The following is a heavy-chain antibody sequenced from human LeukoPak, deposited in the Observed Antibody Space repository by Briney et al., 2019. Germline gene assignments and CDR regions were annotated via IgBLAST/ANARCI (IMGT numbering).Heavy chain of an antibody. CDR3: ARDGSWGDYQFYFYMDV. Sequence: GGSLRLSCEASGFTFRSFAMSWVRQAPGKGLEWLSGISASGHYIYQADSVKGRFTISRDNSKNTLYIEINSLRVEDTAVYYCARDGSWGDYQFYFYMDVWGKGTRVAVSS. J-gene: IGHJ6*03. D-gene: IGHD2-2*01. CDR1: GFTFRSFA. V-gene: IGHV3-23*01. CDR2: ISASGHYI.